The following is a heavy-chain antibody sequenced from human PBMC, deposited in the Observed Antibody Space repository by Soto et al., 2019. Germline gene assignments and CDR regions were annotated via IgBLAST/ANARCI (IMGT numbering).Heavy chain of an antibody. Sequence: GGSLRLSCAASGFTFSSYGMHWVRQAPGKGLEWVAVISYDGSNKYYADSVKGRFTISRDNSKNTLYLQMNSLRAEDTAVYYCAKLAGVVPAAITGDFDYWGQGTLVTVSS. J-gene: IGHJ4*02. V-gene: IGHV3-30*18. CDR1: GFTFSSYG. CDR3: AKLAGVVPAAITGDFDY. D-gene: IGHD2-2*02. CDR2: ISYDGSNK.